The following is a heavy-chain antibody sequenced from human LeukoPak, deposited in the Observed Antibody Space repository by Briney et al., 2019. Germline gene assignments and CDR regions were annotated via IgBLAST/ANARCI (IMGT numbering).Heavy chain of an antibody. V-gene: IGHV3-23*01. CDR1: GFTFSSYG. Sequence: TGGSLRLSCAASGFTFSSYGMSWVRQAPGKGLEWVSAISGSGGSTYYADSVKGRFTISRDNAKNSLYLQMNSLRAEDTAVYYCARDRTASDYWGQGTLVTVSS. CDR3: ARDRTASDY. CDR2: ISGSGGST. J-gene: IGHJ4*02. D-gene: IGHD4-17*01.